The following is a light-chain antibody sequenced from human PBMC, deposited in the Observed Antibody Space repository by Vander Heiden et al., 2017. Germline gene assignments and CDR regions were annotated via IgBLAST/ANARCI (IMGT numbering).Light chain of an antibody. J-gene: IGKJ1*01. V-gene: IGKV3-15*01. Sequence: ETVMTQSPATLSVSPGERATLSCRASQSVSSNLAWYQQKPGLAPRLLSYSASTRATGIPARFSGSESGTEFTLTISSLQSENFAVYYCQQYNNWPPWTFGQETRVDFK. CDR1: QSVSSN. CDR2: SAS. CDR3: QQYNNWPPWT.